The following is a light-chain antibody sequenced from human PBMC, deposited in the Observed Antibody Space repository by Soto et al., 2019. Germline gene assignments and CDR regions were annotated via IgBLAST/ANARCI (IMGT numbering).Light chain of an antibody. Sequence: QSVLTQPPSVSAAPGQTVTISCFGSYSNIGNNYVSWYQQFPGTAPKLLIYDNDDRPSGIPVRFSGSKSGTSATLGISGLQTGDEAYYYCGTWDTSLSAWVFGGGTKLTVL. CDR2: DND. CDR1: YSNIGNNY. J-gene: IGLJ2*01. CDR3: GTWDTSLSAWV. V-gene: IGLV1-51*01.